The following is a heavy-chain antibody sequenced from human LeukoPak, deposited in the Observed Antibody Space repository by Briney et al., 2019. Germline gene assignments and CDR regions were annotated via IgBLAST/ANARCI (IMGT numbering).Heavy chain of an antibody. V-gene: IGHV4-4*09. D-gene: IGHD6-13*01. CDR1: GGSISSYY. CDR2: IYTSGST. CDR3: ARVSFRSSWYRGQIDY. J-gene: IGHJ4*02. Sequence: SETLSLTCTVSGGSISSYYWSWIRQPPGKGLEWIGYIYTSGSTNYNPSLKSRVTISVDTSKNQFSLKLSSVTAADTAVYYCARVSFRSSWYRGQIDYWGQGTLVTVSS.